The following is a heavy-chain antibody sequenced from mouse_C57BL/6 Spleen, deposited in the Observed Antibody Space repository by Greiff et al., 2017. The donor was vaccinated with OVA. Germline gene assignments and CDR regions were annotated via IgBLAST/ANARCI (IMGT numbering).Heavy chain of an antibody. CDR3: ARDGDYDGPWFAY. V-gene: IGHV3-6*01. CDR1: GYSITSGYY. D-gene: IGHD2-4*01. CDR2: ISYDGSN. J-gene: IGHJ3*01. Sequence: VQLKESGPGLVKPSQSLSLTCSVTGYSITSGYYWNWIRQFPGNKLEWMGYISYDGSNNYNPSLKNRISITRDTSKNQFFLKLNSVTTEDTATYYCARDGDYDGPWFAYWGQGTLVTVSA.